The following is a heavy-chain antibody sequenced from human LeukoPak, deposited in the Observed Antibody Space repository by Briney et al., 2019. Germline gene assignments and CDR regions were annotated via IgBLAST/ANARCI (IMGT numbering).Heavy chain of an antibody. CDR3: TRSTNLEALDI. CDR2: IYYSGST. Sequence: PSETLSLTCTVSGGSISSSSYYWGWIRQPPGKGLEWIGSIYYSGSTYYNPSLKSRVTISVDTSKSQFSLKLRSVTTADTALYYCTRSTNLEALDIWGQGTMVTVSS. D-gene: IGHD2-8*01. CDR1: GGSISSSSYY. J-gene: IGHJ3*02. V-gene: IGHV4-39*07.